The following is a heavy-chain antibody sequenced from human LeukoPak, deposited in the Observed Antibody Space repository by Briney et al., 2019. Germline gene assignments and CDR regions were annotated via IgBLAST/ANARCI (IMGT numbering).Heavy chain of an antibody. CDR2: ISSSSSYI. Sequence: GGSLRLSCAASGFTFSSYSMNWVRQAPGKGLEWVSSISSSSSYIYYADSVKGRFTISRDNAKNSLYLQMSSLRAEDTAVYYCARDRGYSYGRGIDYWGQGTLVTVSS. D-gene: IGHD5-18*01. CDR3: ARDRGYSYGRGIDY. CDR1: GFTFSSYS. V-gene: IGHV3-21*01. J-gene: IGHJ4*02.